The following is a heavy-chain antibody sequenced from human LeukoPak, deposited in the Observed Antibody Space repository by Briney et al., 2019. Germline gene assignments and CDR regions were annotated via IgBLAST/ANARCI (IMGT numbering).Heavy chain of an antibody. Sequence: PGGSLRLSCAASGFTFSSYEMNWVRQAPGKGLEWVSYITSSGSTIYYADSVKGRFTISRDNAKNSLYLQMSSLRAEDTAVYYCAIPTYYYDSSGQGYWGQGTLVTVSS. D-gene: IGHD3-22*01. CDR1: GFTFSSYE. V-gene: IGHV3-48*03. CDR2: ITSSGSTI. CDR3: AIPTYYYDSSGQGY. J-gene: IGHJ4*02.